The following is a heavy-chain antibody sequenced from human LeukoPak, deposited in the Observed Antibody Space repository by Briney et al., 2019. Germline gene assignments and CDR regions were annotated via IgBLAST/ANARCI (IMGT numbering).Heavy chain of an antibody. Sequence: GGSLRLSCAASGFTFSSYAMHWVRQAPGKGLEWVAVISYDGSNKYYADSVKGRFTISRDNAKNSLSLQLNSLRDEDTAVYYCAKGDDYGDYWGQGTLVTVSS. J-gene: IGHJ4*02. CDR2: ISYDGSNK. V-gene: IGHV3-30-3*01. CDR3: AKGDDYGDY. CDR1: GFTFSSYA. D-gene: IGHD5-24*01.